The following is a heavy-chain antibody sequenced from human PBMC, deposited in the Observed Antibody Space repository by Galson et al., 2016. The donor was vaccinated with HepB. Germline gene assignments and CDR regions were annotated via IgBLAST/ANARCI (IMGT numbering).Heavy chain of an antibody. CDR2: VSDTGTT. Sequence: SLRLSCAASRFTFSNFGMNWFRQAPGKGLEWVSGVSDTGTTYYANYVKGRLTISRENSKNTLYLQLNSLRTGDTAVYHCVRDGFRYLSGGTAVDYWGQGTPVTVSS. J-gene: IGHJ4*02. CDR1: RFTFSNFG. D-gene: IGHD1-26*01. CDR3: VRDGFRYLSGGTAVDY. V-gene: IGHV3-23*01.